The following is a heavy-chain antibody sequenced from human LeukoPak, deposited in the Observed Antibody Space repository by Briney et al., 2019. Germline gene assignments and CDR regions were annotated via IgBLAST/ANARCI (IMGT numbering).Heavy chain of an antibody. CDR3: ARDREVVVTATYYYYYYGMDV. CDR1: GFTFSSYE. Sequence: PGGSLRLSCAASGFTFSSYEMNWVPQAPGKGLEWVSYISSSGSTIYYADSVKGRFTISRDNAKNSLYLQMNSLRAEDTAVYYCARDREVVVTATYYYYYYGMDVWGQGTTVTVSS. J-gene: IGHJ6*02. V-gene: IGHV3-48*03. D-gene: IGHD2-21*02. CDR2: ISSSGSTI.